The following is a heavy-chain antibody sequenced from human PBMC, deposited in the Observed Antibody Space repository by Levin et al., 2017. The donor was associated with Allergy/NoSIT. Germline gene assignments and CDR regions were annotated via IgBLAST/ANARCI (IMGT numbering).Heavy chain of an antibody. CDR2: MNPNSGNT. Sequence: AASVKVSCKASGYTFTSYDINWVRQATGQGLEWMGWMNPNSGNTGYAQKFQGRVTMTRNTSISTAYMELSSLRSEDTAVYYCARGNPNYDFWSGYVPPSDAFDIWGQGTMVTVSS. J-gene: IGHJ3*02. V-gene: IGHV1-8*01. CDR1: GYTFTSYD. D-gene: IGHD3-3*01. CDR3: ARGNPNYDFWSGYVPPSDAFDI.